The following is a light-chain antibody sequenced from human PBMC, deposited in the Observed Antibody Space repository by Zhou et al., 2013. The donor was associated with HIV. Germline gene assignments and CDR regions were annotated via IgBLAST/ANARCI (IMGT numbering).Light chain of an antibody. CDR1: QSVGTN. Sequence: EIVLTQSPGTLSLSPGERATLSCRASQSVGTNLAWYQQKTGQAPRLLIYGAFSRATGIPARFSGSGSGTEFTLTISSLQSEDFAVYYCQQYNNWPPLTFGGGTKVEIK. CDR3: QQYNNWPPLT. J-gene: IGKJ4*01. V-gene: IGKV3-15*01. CDR2: GAF.